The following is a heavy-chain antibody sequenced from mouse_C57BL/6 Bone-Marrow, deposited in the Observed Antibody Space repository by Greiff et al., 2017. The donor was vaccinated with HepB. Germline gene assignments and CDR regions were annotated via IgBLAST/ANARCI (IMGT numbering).Heavy chain of an antibody. V-gene: IGHV5-4*03. CDR1: GFTFSSYA. J-gene: IGHJ3*01. Sequence: EVKLMECGGGLVKPGGSLKLSCAASGFTFSSYAMSWVRQTPEKRLEWVATISDGGSYTYYPDNVKGRFTISRDNAKNNLYLQMSHLKSEDTAMYYCARGSTGTRFFAYWGQGTLVTVSA. CDR2: ISDGGSYT. CDR3: ARGSTGTRFFAY. D-gene: IGHD4-1*02.